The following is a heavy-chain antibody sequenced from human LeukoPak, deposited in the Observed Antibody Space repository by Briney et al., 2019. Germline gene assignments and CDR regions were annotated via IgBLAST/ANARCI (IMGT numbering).Heavy chain of an antibody. CDR2: IYYSGST. CDR1: GGSISSYY. CDR3: ARAYSSSWATGRFDP. D-gene: IGHD6-13*01. V-gene: IGHV4-59*01. Sequence: SETLSLTCTVSGGSISSYYWSWIRQPPGKGLEWIGYIYYSGSTNYNPSLKSRVTISVETSKNQFSLKLSSVTAADTAVYYCARAYSSSWATGRFDPWGQGTLVTVSS. J-gene: IGHJ5*02.